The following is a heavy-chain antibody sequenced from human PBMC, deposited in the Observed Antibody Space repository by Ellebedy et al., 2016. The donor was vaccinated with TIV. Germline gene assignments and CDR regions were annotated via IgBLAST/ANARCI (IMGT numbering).Heavy chain of an antibody. CDR1: GYSFTSYW. CDR2: IYPGDSDT. CDR3: ARRSRVGGPDL. J-gene: IGHJ2*01. D-gene: IGHD1-26*01. Sequence: GGSLRLXXKGSGYSFTSYWIGWVRQMPGKGLEWMGIIYPGDSDTRYSPSFQGQVTISADKSISTAYLQWSSLKASDTAMYYCARRSRVGGPDLWGRGTLVTVSS. V-gene: IGHV5-51*01.